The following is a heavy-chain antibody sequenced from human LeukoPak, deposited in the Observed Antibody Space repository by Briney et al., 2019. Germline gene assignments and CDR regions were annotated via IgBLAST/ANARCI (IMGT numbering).Heavy chain of an antibody. V-gene: IGHV1-46*01. Sequence: GASVKVSCKASGYTFTSYYMHWVRQAPGQGLEWMGIINPSGGSTSYAQKFQGRVSMTRDTSTSTVYMELSSLRSEDTAVYYCARGPPCSSTSCYTPFDYWGQGTLVTVSS. CDR2: INPSGGST. CDR3: ARGPPCSSTSCYTPFDY. CDR1: GYTFTSYY. J-gene: IGHJ4*02. D-gene: IGHD2-2*02.